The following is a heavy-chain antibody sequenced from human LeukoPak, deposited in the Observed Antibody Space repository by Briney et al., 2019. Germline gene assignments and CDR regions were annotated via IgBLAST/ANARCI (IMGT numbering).Heavy chain of an antibody. D-gene: IGHD6-13*01. CDR3: ARLGSSWSSDY. J-gene: IGHJ4*02. CDR2: IWYDGRKE. CDR1: GFTFTSHG. Sequence: PGTSLRLSCAASGFTFTSHGMHWVRQAPGKGLEWVALIWYDGRKEYYADSVKGRFTISRDDSRNTLYLQMNGLRAEDTAVYYCARLGSSWSSDYWGQGTLVTVSS. V-gene: IGHV3-33*01.